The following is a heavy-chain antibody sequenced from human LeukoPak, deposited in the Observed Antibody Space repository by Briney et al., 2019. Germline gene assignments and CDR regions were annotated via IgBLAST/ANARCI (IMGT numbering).Heavy chain of an antibody. V-gene: IGHV1-69*06. CDR1: GGTFSSYA. Sequence: SVKVSCKASGGTFSSYAISWVRQAPGQGLEWMGGIIPIFGTANYAQKFQGRVTITADKSTSTAYMELSSLRSEDTAVYYCARNYGYCSGGSCYSDYWGQGTLVTVSS. J-gene: IGHJ4*02. CDR2: IIPIFGTA. D-gene: IGHD2-15*01. CDR3: ARNYGYCSGGSCYSDY.